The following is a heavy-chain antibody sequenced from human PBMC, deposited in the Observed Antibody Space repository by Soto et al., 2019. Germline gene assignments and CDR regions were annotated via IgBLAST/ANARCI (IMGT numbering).Heavy chain of an antibody. CDR2: IIPLTETP. V-gene: IGHV1-69*01. CDR1: GGTFSDYA. CDR3: AIGTRSSWSCDF. J-gene: IGHJ4*02. Sequence: QVQVVQSGAEVKKPGSSVKVSCKASGGTFSDYAISWVRQAPGQGLEWMGGIIPLTETPVYAQTVQGRLTISADEVTSVAYMELSALRSDATAVYYCAIGTRSSWSCDFWGQGTLVTVSS. D-gene: IGHD6-13*01.